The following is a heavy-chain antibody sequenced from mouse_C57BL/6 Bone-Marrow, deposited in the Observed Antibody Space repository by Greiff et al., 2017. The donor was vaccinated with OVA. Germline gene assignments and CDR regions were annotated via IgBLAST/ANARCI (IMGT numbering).Heavy chain of an antibody. V-gene: IGHV1-9*01. Sequence: QVQLKESGAELMKPGASVKLSCKATGYTFTGYWIEWVKQRPGHGLEWIGEILPGSGSTNYNEKFKGKATFTADTSSNTAYMQLSSLTTEDSAIYYCARGGYGNPFGYWGQGTTLTVSS. D-gene: IGHD2-10*02. CDR3: ARGGYGNPFGY. J-gene: IGHJ2*01. CDR2: ILPGSGST. CDR1: GYTFTGYW.